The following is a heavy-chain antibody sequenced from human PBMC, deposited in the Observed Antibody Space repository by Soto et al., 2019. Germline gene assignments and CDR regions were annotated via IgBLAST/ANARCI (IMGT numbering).Heavy chain of an antibody. CDR1: GFTFSSYE. Sequence: GGSLRLSCAASGFTFSSYEMNWVRQAPGKGLEWVSYISSSGSTIYYADYVKGRFTISRDNAKNSLYLQMNSLRAEDTAVYYCARDTNYPIVVVPRFAFDIWGQGTMVTVSS. V-gene: IGHV3-48*03. CDR3: ARDTNYPIVVVPRFAFDI. CDR2: ISSSGSTI. J-gene: IGHJ3*02. D-gene: IGHD2-21*01.